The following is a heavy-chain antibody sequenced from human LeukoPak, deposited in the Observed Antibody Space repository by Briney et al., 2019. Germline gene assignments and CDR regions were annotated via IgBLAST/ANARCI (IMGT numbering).Heavy chain of an antibody. CDR3: ARRRTYYYDSSGYRTFDY. CDR2: IYYSGST. V-gene: IGHV4-59*12. CDR1: GGSISSYY. Sequence: SETLSLTCTVSGGSISSYYWSWIRQPPGKGLEWIGYIYYSGSTNYNPSLKSRVTISVDTSKNQFSLKLSSVTAADTAVYYCARRRTYYYDSSGYRTFDYWGQGTLVTVSS. D-gene: IGHD3-22*01. J-gene: IGHJ4*02.